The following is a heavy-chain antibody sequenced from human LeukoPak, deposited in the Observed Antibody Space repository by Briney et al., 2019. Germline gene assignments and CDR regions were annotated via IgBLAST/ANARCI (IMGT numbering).Heavy chain of an antibody. J-gene: IGHJ3*02. Sequence: GGSLRLSCAASGFTFSSYAMSWVRQAPGKGLVWVSRINSDGSSTNYADSVKGRFTISRDNAKNTLSLQMNSLRAEDTAVYYCAKAADYDTDAFDIWGQGTMVTVSS. CDR1: GFTFSSYA. CDR2: INSDGSST. V-gene: IGHV3-74*01. D-gene: IGHD4/OR15-4a*01. CDR3: AKAADYDTDAFDI.